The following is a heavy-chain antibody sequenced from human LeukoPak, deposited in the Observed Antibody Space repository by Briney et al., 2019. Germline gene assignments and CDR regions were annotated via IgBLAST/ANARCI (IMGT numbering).Heavy chain of an antibody. D-gene: IGHD3-22*01. Sequence: PGGSLRLSCAASGFTVSSNYMSWVRQAPGKGLEWVSVIYSGGSTYYADSVKGRFTISRDNSKNTLYLQMNSLRAEDTAVYYCARVGLYSSGYYYFADWTDYWGQGTLVTVSS. CDR3: ARVGLYSSGYYYFADWTDY. V-gene: IGHV3-66*01. CDR1: GFTVSSNY. J-gene: IGHJ4*02. CDR2: IYSGGST.